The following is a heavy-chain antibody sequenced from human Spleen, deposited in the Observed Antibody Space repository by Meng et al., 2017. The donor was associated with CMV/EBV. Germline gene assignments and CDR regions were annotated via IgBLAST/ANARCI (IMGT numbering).Heavy chain of an antibody. Sequence: SETLSLTCTVSGGSISSYYWSWIRQPPGKGLEWIGYIYYSGSTNYNPSFKSRVTISVDTSKIQFSLKLSSVTAADTAVYYCARAISYFDWLPHLDYWGQGTLVTVSS. D-gene: IGHD3-9*01. CDR2: IYYSGST. CDR3: ARAISYFDWLPHLDY. CDR1: GGSISSYY. V-gene: IGHV4-59*01. J-gene: IGHJ4*02.